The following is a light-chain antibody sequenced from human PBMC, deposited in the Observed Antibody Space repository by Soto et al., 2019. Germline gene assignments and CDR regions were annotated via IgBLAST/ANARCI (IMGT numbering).Light chain of an antibody. CDR1: QGISNY. Sequence: DIPMTQSPSSLSASVGDRVTITCRASQGISNYLAWYQQKPGKVPKLLIYAASTLQSGVPSRFSGSGSGTDFTLTISSLQPEDVATYHCQKYDSAPPFTFGGGTKVEIK. J-gene: IGKJ4*01. V-gene: IGKV1-27*01. CDR3: QKYDSAPPFT. CDR2: AAS.